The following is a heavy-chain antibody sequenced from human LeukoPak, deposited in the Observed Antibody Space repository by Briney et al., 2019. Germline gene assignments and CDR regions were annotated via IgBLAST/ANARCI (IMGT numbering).Heavy chain of an antibody. J-gene: IGHJ4*02. CDR2: ISSRSSYI. Sequence: PGGSLRLSCAASGFTFSSYSTNWVRQAPGKGLEWVSSISSRSSYIYYADSVKGRFTISRDNAKNSLYLQMNSLRAEDTAVYYCARGRDDYVWGSYRYEPYYFDFWGQGTLVTVSS. CDR1: GFTFSSYS. V-gene: IGHV3-21*01. CDR3: ARGRDDYVWGSYRYEPYYFDF. D-gene: IGHD3-16*02.